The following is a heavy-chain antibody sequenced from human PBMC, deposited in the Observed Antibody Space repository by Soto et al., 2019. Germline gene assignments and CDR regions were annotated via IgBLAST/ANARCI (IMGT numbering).Heavy chain of an antibody. CDR3: ASADTRGYSYGDPWYYYGMDF. Sequence: QVQLVQSGAEVKKPGSAVKVSCKASGGTFSSYAISWVRQAPGHGLEWMGGIIPIFGTANYAQKFQGRVTITADKSTSTAYTELISLRSEDIAVYYCASADTRGYSYGDPWYYYGMDFWGQGTTVTVSS. D-gene: IGHD5-18*01. CDR2: IIPIFGTA. CDR1: GGTFSSYA. V-gene: IGHV1-69*06. J-gene: IGHJ6*02.